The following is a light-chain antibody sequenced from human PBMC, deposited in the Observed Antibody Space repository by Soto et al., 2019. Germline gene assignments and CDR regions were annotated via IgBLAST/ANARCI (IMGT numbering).Light chain of an antibody. J-gene: IGKJ1*01. CDR2: AAS. Sequence: EIVLTQSPGTLSLSPGERATRSCRASQSVDSKYLAWYQQKPGQAPRILIFAASSRATGIPDRFSGSGSGTDFTLTISRLEPGDFAVYYCQQYGYSSWTFGQGTKVDIK. CDR3: QQYGYSSWT. V-gene: IGKV3-20*01. CDR1: QSVDSKY.